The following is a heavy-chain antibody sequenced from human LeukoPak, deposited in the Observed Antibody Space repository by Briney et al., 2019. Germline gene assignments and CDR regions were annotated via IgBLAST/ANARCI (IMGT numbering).Heavy chain of an antibody. J-gene: IGHJ4*02. Sequence: SVKVSCKASGGTFSSYAISWVRQAPGQGLEWMGGIIPIFGTANYAQKFQGRVTITADKSTSTAYMELSSLRSEDTAVHYCARGAQYSSGWYFDYWGRGTLVTVSS. CDR3: ARGAQYSSGWYFDY. D-gene: IGHD6-19*01. CDR1: GGTFSSYA. V-gene: IGHV1-69*06. CDR2: IIPIFGTA.